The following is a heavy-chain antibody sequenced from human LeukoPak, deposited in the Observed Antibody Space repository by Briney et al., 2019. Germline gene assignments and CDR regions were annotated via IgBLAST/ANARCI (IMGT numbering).Heavy chain of an antibody. CDR3: ASQATGGGSFY. CDR2: IYYSGST. CDR1: GGSISSYY. J-gene: IGHJ4*02. Sequence: SSETLSLTCTVSGGSISSYYWSWIRQPPGKGLEWIGYIYYSGSTNYNPSLKSRVTISVDTSKNQFSLKLSSVTAADTAVYYCASQATGGGSFYWGQGTLVTVSS. D-gene: IGHD2-15*01. V-gene: IGHV4-59*01.